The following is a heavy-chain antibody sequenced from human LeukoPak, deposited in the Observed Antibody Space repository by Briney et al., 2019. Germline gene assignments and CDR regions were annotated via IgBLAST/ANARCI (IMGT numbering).Heavy chain of an antibody. Sequence: SVKVSCTASGGTFSSYAISWVRQAPGHGLEWMGRIIPILGIANYAQKFQGRVTITADKSTSTAYMELSSLRSEDTAVYYCARGLTTVYNWFDPWGQGTLVTVSS. CDR1: GGTFSSYA. V-gene: IGHV1-69*04. CDR3: ARGLTTVYNWFDP. J-gene: IGHJ5*02. CDR2: IIPILGIA. D-gene: IGHD4-17*01.